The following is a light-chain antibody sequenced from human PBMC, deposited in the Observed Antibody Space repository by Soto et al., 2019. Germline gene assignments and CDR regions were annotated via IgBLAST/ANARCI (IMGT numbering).Light chain of an antibody. V-gene: IGKV1-27*01. J-gene: IGKJ1*01. CDR2: AAS. Sequence: EIQMTQSPSSLSASVGDRVTITCRASQGISNFLAWYQQKPGEVPKLLFYAASTLPSGVPSRFSGSGSGTEFTLTISGLQPEDVATYYCQKYNGAPRTFGQGTKVDIK. CDR3: QKYNGAPRT. CDR1: QGISNF.